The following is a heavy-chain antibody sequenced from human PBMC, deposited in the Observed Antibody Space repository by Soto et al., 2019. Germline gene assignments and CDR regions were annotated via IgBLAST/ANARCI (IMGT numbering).Heavy chain of an antibody. J-gene: IGHJ6*02. CDR2: IIPIFGTA. V-gene: IGHV1-69*13. D-gene: IGHD5-18*01. Sequence: ASVKVSCKASGGTFSSYAISWVRQAPGQGLEWMGGIIPIFGTANYAQKFQGRVTITADESTSTAYMELSSLRSEDTAVYYCARATAQIQLWLRSDYYYYGMDVWGQGTTVTVSS. CDR1: GGTFSSYA. CDR3: ARATAQIQLWLRSDYYYYGMDV.